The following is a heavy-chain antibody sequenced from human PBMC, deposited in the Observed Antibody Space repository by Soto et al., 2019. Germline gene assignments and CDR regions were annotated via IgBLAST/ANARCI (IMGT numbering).Heavy chain of an antibody. CDR3: ARPSRITGTTYYSDY. CDR1: GGTFSSYA. Sequence: QVQLVQSGAEVKKPGSSVKVSCKASGGTFSSYAISWVRQAPGQGLEWMGGIIPIFGTANYAQKFQGRVTITADESPSTACMERSSLRAEDTAVYYCARPSRITGTTYYSDYWGQGTLVTVSS. D-gene: IGHD1-20*01. J-gene: IGHJ4*02. CDR2: IIPIFGTA. V-gene: IGHV1-69*12.